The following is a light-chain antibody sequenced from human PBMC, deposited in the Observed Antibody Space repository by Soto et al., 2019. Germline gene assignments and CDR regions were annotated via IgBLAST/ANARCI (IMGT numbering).Light chain of an antibody. J-gene: IGKJ1*01. CDR2: KAS. Sequence: IQMTQSPSTLSASVGDRVTISCRASQSIDSWLAWYQQKPGTPPNLLIYKASSLQSGVPSRFSGSGAGTDFTLTISSLQPDAFATYYCQQYSTYWTFGQGTKVEIK. V-gene: IGKV1-5*03. CDR3: QQYSTYWT. CDR1: QSIDSW.